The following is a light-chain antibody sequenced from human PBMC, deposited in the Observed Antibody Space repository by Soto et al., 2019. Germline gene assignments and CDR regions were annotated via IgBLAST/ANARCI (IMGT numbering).Light chain of an antibody. CDR2: RAS. CDR3: QQYNNWPPYT. CDR1: QSVSSN. V-gene: IGKV3-15*01. J-gene: IGKJ2*01. Sequence: EKVMTQSPATLSVSPGERATLSCRASQSVSSNLAWYQQKPGQAPRLLIYRASTRATGIPARFSGSGSGTEFTLTISSLQSEDFAVYYCQQYNNWPPYTFGQGTKLEIK.